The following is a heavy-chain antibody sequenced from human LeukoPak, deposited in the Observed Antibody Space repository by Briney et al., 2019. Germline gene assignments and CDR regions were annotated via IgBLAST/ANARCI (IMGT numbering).Heavy chain of an antibody. CDR1: GFRFSSYW. D-gene: IGHD3-10*01. V-gene: IGHV3-7*01. CDR3: ARLSAYYYGSFFYYYMDV. J-gene: IGHJ6*03. Sequence: PGGSLRLSCEGSGFRFSSYWMTWVRQSPGKGPEWVANKKQDESERYTVDSVKGRFTISRDNAKNSVYLHMNSLRAEDTALYYCARLSAYYYGSFFYYYMDVWGKGTTVTVSS. CDR2: KKQDESER.